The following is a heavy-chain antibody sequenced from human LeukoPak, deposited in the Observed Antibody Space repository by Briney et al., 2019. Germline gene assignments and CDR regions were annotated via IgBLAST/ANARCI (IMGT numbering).Heavy chain of an antibody. CDR3: ARGFPGGGYCSSTSCPDDY. CDR2: MNPNSGNT. Sequence: GASVKVSCKASGYTFTSYDINWVRQATGQGLEWIGWMNPNSGNTGYAQKFQGRVTMTRNTSISTAYMELSSLRSEDTAVYYCARGFPGGGYCSSTSCPDDYWGQGTLVTVSS. CDR1: GYTFTSYD. J-gene: IGHJ4*02. D-gene: IGHD2-2*01. V-gene: IGHV1-8*01.